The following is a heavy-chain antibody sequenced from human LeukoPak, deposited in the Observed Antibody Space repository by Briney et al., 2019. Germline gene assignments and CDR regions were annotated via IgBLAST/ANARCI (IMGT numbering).Heavy chain of an antibody. CDR1: GFTFSTNA. CDR3: AKDRDYDFWSGYYPGDAFDI. J-gene: IGHJ3*02. D-gene: IGHD3-3*01. Sequence: GGSLRLSCLTSGFTFSTNAMSWVRQAPGKGLEWISGISGSGASTYYADSVTGRFTISRDNSRNTLYLQMNSLRGDDTAVYYCAKDRDYDFWSGYYPGDAFDIWGQGTMVTVSS. CDR2: ISGSGAST. V-gene: IGHV3-23*01.